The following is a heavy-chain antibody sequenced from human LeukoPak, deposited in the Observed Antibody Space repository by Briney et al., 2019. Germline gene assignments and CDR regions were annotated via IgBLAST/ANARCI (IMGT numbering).Heavy chain of an antibody. J-gene: IGHJ4*02. CDR3: ARHRYGDYNY. D-gene: IGHD4-17*01. CDR2: LSSGGST. Sequence: SETLSLTCTVSGGSISSSNHYWGWIRQPPGKGLEWIGSLSSGGSTYHNPSLKSRVTISVDTSKNQFSLRLSSMTAADTAVYYCARHRYGDYNYWGQGTLVTVSS. V-gene: IGHV4-39*01. CDR1: GGSISSSNHY.